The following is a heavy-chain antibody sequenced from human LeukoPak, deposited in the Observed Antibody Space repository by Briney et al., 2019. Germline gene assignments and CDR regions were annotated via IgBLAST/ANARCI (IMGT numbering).Heavy chain of an antibody. Sequence: GASVKVSCKASGGTFSNYAISWVRQAPGQGLEWMGGFDPEDGETIYAQKFQGRVTMTEDTSTDTAYMELSSLRSEDTAVYYCATDRAYGDYDLYYWGQGTLVTVSS. J-gene: IGHJ4*02. CDR3: ATDRAYGDYDLYY. V-gene: IGHV1-24*01. CDR1: GGTFSNYA. D-gene: IGHD4-17*01. CDR2: FDPEDGET.